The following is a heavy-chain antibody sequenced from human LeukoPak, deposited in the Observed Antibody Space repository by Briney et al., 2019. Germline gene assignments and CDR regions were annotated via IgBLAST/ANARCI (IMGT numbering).Heavy chain of an antibody. J-gene: IGHJ4*02. CDR2: IYYSGST. CDR3: ARIGYVGGYYFDY. D-gene: IGHD3-10*02. V-gene: IGHV4-39*01. CDR1: GGSISSSSYY. Sequence: SETLSLTCTVSGGSISSSSYYWGWIRQPPGKGLEWIGSIYYSGSTYYNPSLKSRVTISVDTSKNQFSLKLSSVTAADTAVYYCARIGYVGGYYFDYWGQGTLVTVSS.